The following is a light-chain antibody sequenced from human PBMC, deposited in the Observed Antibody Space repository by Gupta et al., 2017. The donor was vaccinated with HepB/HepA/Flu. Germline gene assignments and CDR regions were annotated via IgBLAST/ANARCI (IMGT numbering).Light chain of an antibody. V-gene: IGLV2-14*03. CDR3: SSYTISSTRV. Sequence: QSALTQPASVSGSPGPSITFSCTGTSSDVGGYNYVSWYQQHPVKAPKLMIYDVSNRPSGVSNRFSGSKSGNTASLTISGLQAEDEADYYCSSYTISSTRVFGGGTKLTVL. J-gene: IGLJ3*02. CDR2: DVS. CDR1: SSDVGGYNY.